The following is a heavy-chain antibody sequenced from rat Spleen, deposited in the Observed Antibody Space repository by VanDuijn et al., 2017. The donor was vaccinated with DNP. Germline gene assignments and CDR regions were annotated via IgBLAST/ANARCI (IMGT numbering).Heavy chain of an antibody. CDR3: AKGPNFGGWSDYFDY. J-gene: IGHJ2*01. CDR2: VNKDSSKT. D-gene: IGHD1-11*01. Sequence: EVKLVESGGGLVQPGRSLKLSCAASGFNFNDHWMGWVRQAPGKGLEWIGPVNKDSSKTNYIPSLKDKFTIPRDNAQNTLYLQMNKLGSEDTGIYYCAKGPNFGGWSDYFDYWGQGVMVTVSS. V-gene: IGHV4-2*01. CDR1: GFNFNDHW.